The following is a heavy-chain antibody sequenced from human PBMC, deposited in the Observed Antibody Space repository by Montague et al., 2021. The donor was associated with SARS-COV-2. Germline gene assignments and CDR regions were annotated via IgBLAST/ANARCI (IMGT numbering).Heavy chain of an antibody. CDR3: ARDRRTTRLGELSPLDY. CDR2: VSSSSTYI. CDR1: GVTFSSNS. D-gene: IGHD3-16*02. Sequence: SRRLSCAASGVTFSSNSMSWLRQAPGKGLEWVSSVSSSSTYIYYADSVKGRFTISRDNVKNSLYLQMNSLRVEDTAVYFCARDRRTTRLGELSPLDYWGQGTLVTVSS. J-gene: IGHJ4*02. V-gene: IGHV3-21*01.